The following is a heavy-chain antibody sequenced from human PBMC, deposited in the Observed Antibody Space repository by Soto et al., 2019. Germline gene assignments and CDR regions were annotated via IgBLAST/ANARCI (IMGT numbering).Heavy chain of an antibody. CDR3: AREGSSSSTPDFDY. V-gene: IGHV4-31*03. CDR2: IYYSGST. D-gene: IGHD6-6*01. Sequence: QVQLQESGPGLVKPSQTLSLTCTVSGGSISSGGYFWSWIRQHPGKGLEWIGYIYYSGSTYYNPSLKSRVTRSGDTSKNQFSLKLSSVTAADTAVYYCAREGSSSSTPDFDYWGQGTLVTVSS. J-gene: IGHJ4*02. CDR1: GGSISSGGYF.